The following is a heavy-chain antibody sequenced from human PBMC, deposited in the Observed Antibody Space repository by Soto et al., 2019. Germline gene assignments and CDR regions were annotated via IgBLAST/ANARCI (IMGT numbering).Heavy chain of an antibody. CDR3: AKTYYDFWSGSYYGMDV. CDR1: GFTFSSYS. J-gene: IGHJ6*02. D-gene: IGHD3-3*01. CDR2: ISSSSSYI. Sequence: PGGSLRLSCAASGFTFSSYSMNWVRQAPGKGLEWVSSISSSSSYIYYADSVKGRFTISRDNAKNSLYLQMNSLRAEDTAVYYCAKTYYDFWSGSYYGMDVWGQGTTVTVSS. V-gene: IGHV3-21*01.